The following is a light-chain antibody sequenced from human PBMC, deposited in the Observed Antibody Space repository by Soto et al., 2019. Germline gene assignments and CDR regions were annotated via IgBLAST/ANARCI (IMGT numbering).Light chain of an antibody. Sequence: IQMTQSPSSLSASLGDSVTITCRASESIRDYLYWYQQTPRKATKLMFYESSTLQSGVASMCSGSGSGEEFTLTISGLLHEDFATYHCQQLNTLPFTFGQGTRLEIK. CDR3: QQLNTLPFT. J-gene: IGKJ5*01. CDR2: ESS. V-gene: IGKV1-9*01. CDR1: ESIRDY.